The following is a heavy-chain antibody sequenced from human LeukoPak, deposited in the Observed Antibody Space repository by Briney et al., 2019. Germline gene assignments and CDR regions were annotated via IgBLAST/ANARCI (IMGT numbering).Heavy chain of an antibody. J-gene: IGHJ6*02. CDR2: ISWNSGSI. CDR1: GFTFDDYA. Sequence: PGRSLRLSCAASGFTFDDYAMHWVRQAPGKGLEWVSGISWNSGSIGYADSVKGRFTISRDNAKNSLYLQMNSLRAEDTALYYCAKAYTAMVHDYYYGMDVWGQGTTVTVSS. CDR3: AKAYTAMVHDYYYGMDV. D-gene: IGHD5-18*01. V-gene: IGHV3-9*01.